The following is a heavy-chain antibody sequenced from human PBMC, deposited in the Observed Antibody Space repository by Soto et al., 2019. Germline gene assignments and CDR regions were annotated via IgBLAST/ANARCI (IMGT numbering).Heavy chain of an antibody. V-gene: IGHV3-23*01. D-gene: IGHD3-16*02. J-gene: IGHJ4*02. CDR1: GFTFSTYA. Sequence: GGSLRFSCAASGFTFSTYAMHWVRQAPGKGLEWVSAITASGDSTYYASSVKGRFTISRDNSKNTVYLQMNSLRVDDTAVYYCARIVPLDYWGQGTLVTVSS. CDR3: ARIVPLDY. CDR2: ITASGDST.